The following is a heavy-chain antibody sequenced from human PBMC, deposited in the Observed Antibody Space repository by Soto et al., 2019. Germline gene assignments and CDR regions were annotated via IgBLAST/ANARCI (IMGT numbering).Heavy chain of an antibody. CDR2: ISWNSGSI. V-gene: IGHV3-9*01. J-gene: IGHJ6*03. D-gene: IGHD6-13*01. Sequence: GGSLRLSCAASGFTFDDYAMHWVRQAPGKGLEWVSGISWNSGSIGYADSVKGRFTISRDNAKNSLYLQMNSLRAEDTALYYCAKEGGVRSSWYRTDYYYYMDVWGKGTTVTVSS. CDR1: GFTFDDYA. CDR3: AKEGGVRSSWYRTDYYYYMDV.